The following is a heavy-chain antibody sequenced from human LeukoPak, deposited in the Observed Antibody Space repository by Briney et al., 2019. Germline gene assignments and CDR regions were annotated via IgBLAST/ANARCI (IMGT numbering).Heavy chain of an antibody. V-gene: IGHV3-23*01. CDR3: AKDEQDFSTGFDY. Sequence: GGSLRLSCAASGFTFSSYAMSWVRQAPGKGLEWVSAISGSGGSTYYADSVKGRFTISRDNSKNTLYLQMNSLRAEDTAVYCCAKDEQDFSTGFDYWGQGTLVTVSS. J-gene: IGHJ4*02. CDR2: ISGSGGST. CDR1: GFTFSSYA. D-gene: IGHD1-1*01.